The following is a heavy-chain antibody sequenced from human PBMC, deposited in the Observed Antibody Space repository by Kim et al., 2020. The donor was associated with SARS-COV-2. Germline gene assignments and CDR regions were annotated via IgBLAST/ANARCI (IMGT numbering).Heavy chain of an antibody. CDR1: GFTFSSYW. CDR3: AREDRRYDILTGYSPYYFDY. J-gene: IGHJ4*02. CDR2: IKQDGSEK. V-gene: IGHV3-7*01. D-gene: IGHD3-9*01. Sequence: GGSLRLSCAASGFTFSSYWMSWVRQAPGKGLEWVANIKQDGSEKYYVDSVKGRFTISRDNAKNSLYLQMNSLRAEDTAVYYCAREDRRYDILTGYSPYYFDYWGQGTLVTVSS.